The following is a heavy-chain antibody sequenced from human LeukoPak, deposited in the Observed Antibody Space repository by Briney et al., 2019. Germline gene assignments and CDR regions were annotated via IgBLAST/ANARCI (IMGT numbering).Heavy chain of an antibody. V-gene: IGHV3-49*04. CDR2: IRSKTNGGTT. J-gene: IGHJ4*02. CDR1: GFRFGDYA. Sequence: GGSLRLSCTASGFRFGDYAMSWVRQAPGKGLEWVGLIRSKTNGGTTEYTASVKGRFTISRDDTRSIAYLQMSSLKNEDTAVYYCTTAYSGSYIGYWGQGTLVTVSS. D-gene: IGHD1-26*01. CDR3: TTAYSGSYIGY.